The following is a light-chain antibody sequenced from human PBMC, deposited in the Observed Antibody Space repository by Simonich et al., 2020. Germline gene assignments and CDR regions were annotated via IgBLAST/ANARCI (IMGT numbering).Light chain of an antibody. Sequence: AIQLTQSPSSLSASVGDRVTITCRASQGISSALAWYQQKPGKAPKLLIYDASSLESGVPSRFSGSGSGTDFTLTISSLQPEDFATYYCQQYYSTLFTFGPGTKVDIK. CDR2: DAS. CDR3: QQYYSTLFT. J-gene: IGKJ3*01. CDR1: QGISSA. V-gene: IGKV1-13*02.